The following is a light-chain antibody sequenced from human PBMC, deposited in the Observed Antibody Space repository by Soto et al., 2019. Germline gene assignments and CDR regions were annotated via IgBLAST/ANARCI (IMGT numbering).Light chain of an antibody. CDR1: QSIQTW. J-gene: IGKJ2*01. CDR3: QQYKSYPYT. CDR2: DAS. V-gene: IGKV1-5*01. Sequence: DIQMTQSPSTLSASVGDRVTISCRASQSIQTWLAWYQQRPGKAPNLLIFDASDLASGVSSRFSGSGSGAEFTLTISSLQADDFATYYCQQYKSYPYTFGRGTRLEIK.